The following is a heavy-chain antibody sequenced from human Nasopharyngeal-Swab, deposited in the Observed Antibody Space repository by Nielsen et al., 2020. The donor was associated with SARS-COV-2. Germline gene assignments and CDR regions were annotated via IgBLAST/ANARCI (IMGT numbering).Heavy chain of an antibody. CDR3: ARLYCGGDCGYYYYYGMDV. CDR2: ISAYNGNT. CDR1: GYTFTSYG. Sequence: ASVKVSCKASGYTFTSYGISWVRQAPGQGLEWMGWISAYNGNTNYAQKLQGRVTMTTDTSTSTAYMELRSLRSDDTAVYYCARLYCGGDCGYYYYYGMDVWGQGTTVTVSS. D-gene: IGHD2-21*02. V-gene: IGHV1-18*01. J-gene: IGHJ6*02.